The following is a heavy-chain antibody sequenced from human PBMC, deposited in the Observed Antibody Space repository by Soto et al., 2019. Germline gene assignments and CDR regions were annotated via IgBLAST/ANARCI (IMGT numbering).Heavy chain of an antibody. CDR3: ARGARPDYFDY. Sequence: ASETLSLTCTVSGGSISSYYWSWIRQPPGKGLEWIGYIYYSGSTNYNPSLKSRVTISVDTSKNQFSLKLSSVTAADTAVYYCARGARPDYFDYWGQGTLVTVSS. V-gene: IGHV4-59*01. CDR1: GGSISSYY. CDR2: IYYSGST. J-gene: IGHJ4*02. D-gene: IGHD6-6*01.